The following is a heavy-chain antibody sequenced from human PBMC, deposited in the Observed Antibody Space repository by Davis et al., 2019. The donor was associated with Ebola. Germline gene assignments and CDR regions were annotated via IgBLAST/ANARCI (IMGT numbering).Heavy chain of an antibody. CDR3: AKDLVYSSSPSFDY. D-gene: IGHD6-6*01. Sequence: GESLKISCAASGFTFDDYGMSWVRQVLGKGLEWVCDINWNGGSTHYADSVKGRFTISRHNSKNTLYLQMNSLRAEDTAVYYCAKDLVYSSSPSFDYWGQGTLVTVSS. J-gene: IGHJ4*02. CDR1: GFTFDDYG. V-gene: IGHV3-20*04. CDR2: INWNGGST.